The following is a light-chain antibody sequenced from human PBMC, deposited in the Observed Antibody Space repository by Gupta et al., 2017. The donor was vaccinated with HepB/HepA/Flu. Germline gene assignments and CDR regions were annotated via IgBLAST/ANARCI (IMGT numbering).Light chain of an antibody. CDR2: INN. V-gene: IGLV1-44*01. CDR3: ATRDDSLNGWV. CDR1: SSNIGSNT. Sequence: QSVLTQPPSASGTPGQRVTISCSGSSSNIGSNTVNWYQHFPGTAPKLLIFINNQRPSGVPDRFSGSKSGTSASLAISGLRSEDEADYYCATRDDSLNGWVFGGGTKLTVL. J-gene: IGLJ3*02.